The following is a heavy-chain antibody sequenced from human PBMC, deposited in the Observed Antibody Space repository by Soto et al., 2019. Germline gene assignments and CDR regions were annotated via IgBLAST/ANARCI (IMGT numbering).Heavy chain of an antibody. V-gene: IGHV5-51*01. CDR2: IYPGDSDT. CDR3: ARPYGGNVGRAIY. J-gene: IGHJ4*02. Sequence: PGESLKISCQGSGYTFSNFLIGWVRQMPGKGLEWMGIIYPGDSDTRYSPSFQGQVTISADKSISTAYLQWSSLKASDTAMYYCARPYGGNVGRAIYWGQGTMVTVSS. D-gene: IGHD2-15*01. CDR1: GYTFSNFL.